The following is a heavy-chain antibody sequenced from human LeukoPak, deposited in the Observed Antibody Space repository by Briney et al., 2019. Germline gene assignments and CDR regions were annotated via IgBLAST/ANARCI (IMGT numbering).Heavy chain of an antibody. CDR3: AKMSGQQLFRHWYFDL. D-gene: IGHD6-13*01. CDR2: ISVSGADT. V-gene: IGHV3-23*01. J-gene: IGHJ2*01. CDR1: GFTFSSYA. Sequence: GGSLRLSCAASGFTFSSYAMSWIRQAPGKGLEWVSSISVSGADTYYADFVKGRFTISRDHPKNTLYLRINSLRIEDTAVYYCAKMSGQQLFRHWYFDLWGRGTLVTVSS.